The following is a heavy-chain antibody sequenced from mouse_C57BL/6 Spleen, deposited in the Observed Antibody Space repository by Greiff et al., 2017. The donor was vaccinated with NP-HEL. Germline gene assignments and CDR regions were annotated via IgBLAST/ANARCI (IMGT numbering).Heavy chain of an antibody. CDR3: ARGERGYGEKAMDY. CDR1: GYTFTSYW. D-gene: IGHD2-2*01. Sequence: QVQLQQPGAEPVMPGASVKLSCKASGYTFTSYWMHWVKQRPGQGLEWIGEIDPSDSYTNYNQKFKGKSTLTVDKSSSTAYMQLSSLTSEDSAVYYCARGERGYGEKAMDYWGQGTSVTVSS. J-gene: IGHJ4*01. V-gene: IGHV1-69*01. CDR2: IDPSDSYT.